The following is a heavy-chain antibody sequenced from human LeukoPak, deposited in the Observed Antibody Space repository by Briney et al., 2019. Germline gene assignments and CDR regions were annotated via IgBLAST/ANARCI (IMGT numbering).Heavy chain of an antibody. CDR3: EGMADYYYYMDV. Sequence: SETLSLTCTVSGYSISSGYYWGWIRQPPGKGLEWIGSIYHSGSTYYNPSLKSRVTISVDTSKNQFSLKLSSVTAADTAVYYCEGMADYYYYMDVWGKGTTVTVSS. D-gene: IGHD5-24*01. CDR2: IYHSGST. V-gene: IGHV4-38-2*02. J-gene: IGHJ6*03. CDR1: GYSISSGYY.